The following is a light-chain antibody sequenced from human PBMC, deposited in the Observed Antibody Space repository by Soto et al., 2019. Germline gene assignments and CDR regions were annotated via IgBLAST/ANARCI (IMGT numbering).Light chain of an antibody. CDR2: AAS. J-gene: IGKJ1*01. V-gene: IGKV1-39*01. CDR3: QQCYSTPA. CDR1: QSISSS. Sequence: DIQMTQSPSSLSASVGDRVTITCRASQSISSSLNWYQQKPGKAPKVLIYAASSLQSGVPSRFSGSGSGTTFTLTISSLQPEDSATYYYQQCYSTPAFGQGTEVEIK.